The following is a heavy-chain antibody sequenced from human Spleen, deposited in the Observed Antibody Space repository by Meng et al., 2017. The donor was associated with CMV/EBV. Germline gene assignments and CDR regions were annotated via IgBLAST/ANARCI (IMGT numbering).Heavy chain of an antibody. Sequence: SETLSLTCTVSGDSISSYYWTWIRQPAGKGLEWIGRIYISGSTNNPSLKSRVTMSVDTSKNQFSLKLSSVTAADTAVYYCARDRVLVGVGEYYYHGMDVWGQGTTVTVSS. J-gene: IGHJ6*02. CDR2: IYISGST. CDR3: ARDRVLVGVGEYYYHGMDV. V-gene: IGHV4-4*07. CDR1: GDSISSYY. D-gene: IGHD3-10*01.